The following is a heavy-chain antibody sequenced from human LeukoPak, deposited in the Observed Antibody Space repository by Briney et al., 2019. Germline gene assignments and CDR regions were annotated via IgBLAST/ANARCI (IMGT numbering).Heavy chain of an antibody. J-gene: IGHJ4*02. D-gene: IGHD3-22*01. CDR3: ATMYCYDSSGYLVFVDY. CDR1: GYTFTGYY. CDR2: INPNSGGT. V-gene: IGHV1-2*02. Sequence: ASVKVSCKASGYTFTGYYMHWVRQAPGQGLEWMGWINPNSGGTNYAQKFQGRVTMTEDTSTDTAYMELSSLRSEDTAVYYCATMYCYDSSGYLVFVDYWGQGTLVTVSS.